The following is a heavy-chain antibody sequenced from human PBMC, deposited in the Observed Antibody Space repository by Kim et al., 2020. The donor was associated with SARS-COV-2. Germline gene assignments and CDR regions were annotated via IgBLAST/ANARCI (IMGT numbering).Heavy chain of an antibody. V-gene: IGHV3-23*01. CDR3: AKDPGYYDSSGYLDY. D-gene: IGHD3-22*01. J-gene: IGHJ4*02. Sequence: DSVKGRFTISRDNSKNTLYLQMNSLRAEDTAVYYCAKDPGYYDSSGYLDYWGQGTLVTVSS.